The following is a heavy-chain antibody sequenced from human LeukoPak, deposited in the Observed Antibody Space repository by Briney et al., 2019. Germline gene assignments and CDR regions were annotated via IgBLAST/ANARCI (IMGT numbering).Heavy chain of an antibody. CDR2: IIPIFGTA. Sequence: ASVKVSCKASGGTFSSYAISWVRQAPGQGLEWMGGIIPIFGTANYAQKFQGRVTITADESTSTAYMELSSLRSEDRAVYYCARTEPYLGYCSSTSCYGGWFDPWGQGTLVTVSS. CDR3: ARTEPYLGYCSSTSCYGGWFDP. D-gene: IGHD2-2*01. CDR1: GGTFSSYA. J-gene: IGHJ5*02. V-gene: IGHV1-69*13.